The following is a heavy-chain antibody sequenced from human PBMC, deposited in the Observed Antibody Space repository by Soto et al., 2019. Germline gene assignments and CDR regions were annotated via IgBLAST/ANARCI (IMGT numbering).Heavy chain of an antibody. J-gene: IGHJ6*02. CDR2: IIPIPGTA. CDR1: GGTFGSYA. CDR3: ARSQGSSTSLEIYYYYYYGMDV. D-gene: IGHD2-2*01. Sequence: QVQLVQSGAEVKKPGSSVKVSCKASGGTFGSYAISWVRQAPGQGLEWMGGIIPIPGTANYAQKFQGRVTIAADESTSTVYRELSKQRSEDTAVYYCARSQGSSTSLEIYYYYYYGMDVWGQGTTVTVSS. V-gene: IGHV1-69*01.